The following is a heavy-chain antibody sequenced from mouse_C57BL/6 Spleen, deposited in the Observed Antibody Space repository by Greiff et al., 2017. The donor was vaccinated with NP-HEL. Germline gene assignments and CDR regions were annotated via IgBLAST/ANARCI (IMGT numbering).Heavy chain of an antibody. J-gene: IGHJ4*01. CDR1: GYTFTSYW. V-gene: IGHV1-53*01. CDR2: INPSNGGT. CDR3: ARESTVVDYAMDY. Sequence: QVQLQQPGTDLVKPGASVKLSCKASGYTFTSYWMHWVKQRPGQGLEWIGNINPSNGGTNYNEKFKSKATLTVDKSSSTAYMQLSSLTSEDSAVYYCARESTVVDYAMDYWGQGTSVTVSS. D-gene: IGHD1-1*01.